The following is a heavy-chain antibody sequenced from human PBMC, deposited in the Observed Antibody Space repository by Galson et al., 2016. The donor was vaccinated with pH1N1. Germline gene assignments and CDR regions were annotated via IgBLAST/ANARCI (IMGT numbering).Heavy chain of an antibody. J-gene: IGHJ5*01. Sequence: ASGYTFTSYVIHWVRQAPGQRLEWMGWFNAVNGNTKYSQKSQDRVTITTDTSASTAYMELSSLRSEDTALYYCARGPQIVVVEAATPGWFDSWGQGTQVTVSS. CDR3: ARGPQIVVVEAATPGWFDS. V-gene: IGHV1-3*01. D-gene: IGHD2-15*01. CDR1: GYTFTSYV. CDR2: FNAVNGNT.